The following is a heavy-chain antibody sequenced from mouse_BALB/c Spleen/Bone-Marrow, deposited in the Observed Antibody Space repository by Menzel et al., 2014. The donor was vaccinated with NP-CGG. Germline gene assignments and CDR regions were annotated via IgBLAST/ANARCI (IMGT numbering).Heavy chain of an antibody. CDR3: GRLGYYGGFAY. Sequence: EVQVVESGGGLVQPGGSLKLSCAASGFDFSGFWMGWVRQAPGKGLEWIGEINPDSSTINYTPSLKDRFIISRDNAKNTLYLQMSKVRSEDTALYYWGRLGYYGGFAYWGQGTLVTVSA. J-gene: IGHJ3*01. CDR2: INPDSSTI. D-gene: IGHD2-3*01. CDR1: GFDFSGFW. V-gene: IGHV4-1*02.